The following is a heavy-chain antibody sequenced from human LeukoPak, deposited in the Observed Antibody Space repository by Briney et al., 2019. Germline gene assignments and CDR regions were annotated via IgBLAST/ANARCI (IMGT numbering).Heavy chain of an antibody. Sequence: SVKVSCKASGGTFSSYAISWVRQAPGQGLEWMGGIIPIFGTANYAQKFQGRVTITTDESTSTAYMELSSLRSEDTAVYYCARENRGRYCSSTSCYSHYYYYYMDVWGRGTTVTVSS. CDR2: IIPIFGTA. J-gene: IGHJ6*03. CDR3: ARENRGRYCSSTSCYSHYYYYYMDV. D-gene: IGHD2-2*02. V-gene: IGHV1-69*05. CDR1: GGTFSSYA.